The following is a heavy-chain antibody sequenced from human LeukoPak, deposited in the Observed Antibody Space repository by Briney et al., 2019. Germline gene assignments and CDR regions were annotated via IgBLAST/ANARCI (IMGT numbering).Heavy chain of an antibody. V-gene: IGHV3-48*02. CDR1: GFTFSSYS. CDR2: ISSSSTTI. Sequence: GRSLRLSCAASGFTFSSYSMNWVRQAPGKGLEWVSYISSSSTTIYYADSVKGRFSISRDNAKNSLYLQLNSLRDEDTAVYYCARDEMAVTAPFNYWGQGTLVSVSS. CDR3: ARDEMAVTAPFNY. D-gene: IGHD2-21*02. J-gene: IGHJ4*02.